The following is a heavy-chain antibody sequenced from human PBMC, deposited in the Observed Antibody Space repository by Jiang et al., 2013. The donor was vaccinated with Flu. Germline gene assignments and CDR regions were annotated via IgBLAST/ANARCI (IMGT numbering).Heavy chain of an antibody. D-gene: IGHD3-3*01. CDR3: ARTYYDFWSGYSRGINLDY. V-gene: IGHV4-4*02. J-gene: IGHJ4*02. CDR2: IYHSGST. Sequence: VQLVESGPGLVKPSGTLSLTCAVSGGSISSSNWWSWVRQPPGKGLEWIGEIYHSGSTNYNPSLKSRVTISVDKSKNQFSLKLSSVTAADTAVYYCARTYYDFWSGYSRGINLDYWGQGTLVTVSS. CDR1: GGSISSSNW.